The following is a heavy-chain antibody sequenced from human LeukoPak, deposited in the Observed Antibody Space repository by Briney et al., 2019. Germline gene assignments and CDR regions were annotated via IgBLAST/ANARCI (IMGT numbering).Heavy chain of an antibody. D-gene: IGHD4-23*01. J-gene: IGHJ3*02. CDR1: GGSFSGYY. CDR3: ARDRASYGGNSEVAFDI. CDR2: INHSGST. V-gene: IGHV4-34*01. Sequence: SETLSLTCAVYGGSFSGYYWSWIRQPPGKGLEWIGEINHSGSTNYNPSLKSRVTISVDTSKNQFSLKLSSVTAADTAVYYCARDRASYGGNSEVAFDIWGQGAMVTVSS.